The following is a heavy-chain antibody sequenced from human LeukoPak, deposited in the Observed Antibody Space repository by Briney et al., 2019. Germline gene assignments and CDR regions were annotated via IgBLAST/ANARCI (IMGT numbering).Heavy chain of an antibody. CDR2: IYYSGST. V-gene: IGHV4-59*01. CDR3: ARSTCSGGSCSIDY. J-gene: IGHJ4*02. D-gene: IGHD2-15*01. Sequence: SETLSLTCTFSGGSISSYYWSWIRQPPGKGLEWIGYIYYSGSTNYNPSLKSRVTISVDTSKNQFFLKLSSVTAADTAVYYCARSTCSGGSCSIDYWGQGTLVTVSS. CDR1: GGSISSYY.